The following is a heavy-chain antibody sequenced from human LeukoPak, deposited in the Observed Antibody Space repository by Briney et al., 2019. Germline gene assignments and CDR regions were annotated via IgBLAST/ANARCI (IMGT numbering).Heavy chain of an antibody. D-gene: IGHD6-6*01. CDR2: ISSSSVGST. CDR3: ATDPYSSSSGDF. CDR1: GFTFSSYA. J-gene: IGHJ4*02. Sequence: GGSLRLSCAASGFTFSSYAITWVRQAPGKGLEWVSTISSSSVGSTYYADSVKGRFTISRDISKNTLYLQLDSLRAEDTAVYYCATDPYSSSSGDFWGQGTLVTVSS. V-gene: IGHV3-23*01.